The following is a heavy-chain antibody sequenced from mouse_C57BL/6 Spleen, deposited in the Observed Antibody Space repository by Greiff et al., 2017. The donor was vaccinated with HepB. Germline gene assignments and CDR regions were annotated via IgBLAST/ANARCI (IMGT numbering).Heavy chain of an antibody. CDR1: GYTFTSYW. Sequence: QVQLQQPGAELVKPGASVKLSCKASGYTFTSYWMQWVKQRPGQGLEWIGEIDPSDSYTNYNQKFKGKATLTVDTSSSTAYMQLSSLTSEDSAVYYCARFTTVGANLDYWGQGTTLTVSS. V-gene: IGHV1-50*01. CDR2: IDPSDSYT. J-gene: IGHJ2*01. D-gene: IGHD1-1*01. CDR3: ARFTTVGANLDY.